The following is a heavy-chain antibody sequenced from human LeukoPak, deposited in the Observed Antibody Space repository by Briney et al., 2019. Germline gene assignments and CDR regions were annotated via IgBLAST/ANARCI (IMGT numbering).Heavy chain of an antibody. V-gene: IGHV1-2*02. CDR2: INPNSGGT. D-gene: IGHD2-2*01. Sequence: ASVKVSCKASGYTFTSYDINWVRQATGQGLEWMGWINPNSGGTNYAQKFQGRVTMTRDTSISTAYMELSRLRSDDTAVYYCARVMVPAAIADYWGQGTLVTVSS. CDR1: GYTFTSYD. J-gene: IGHJ4*02. CDR3: ARVMVPAAIADY.